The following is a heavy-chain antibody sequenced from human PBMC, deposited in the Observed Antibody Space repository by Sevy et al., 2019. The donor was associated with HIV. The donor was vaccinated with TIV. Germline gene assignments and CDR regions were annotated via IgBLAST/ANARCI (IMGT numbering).Heavy chain of an antibody. J-gene: IGHJ4*02. CDR1: GFTFRNFW. Sequence: GGSLRLSCAVSGFTFRNFWMSWVRQAPGKGLEWLSYISGSSGTIYYAGSVKGRFTISRDNAKNSVYLQMNSLRDEDSAVYYCARVVLYYDANYCDFWGQGALVTVSS. V-gene: IGHV3-48*02. CDR2: ISGSSGTI. CDR3: ARVVLYYDANYCDF. D-gene: IGHD3-22*01.